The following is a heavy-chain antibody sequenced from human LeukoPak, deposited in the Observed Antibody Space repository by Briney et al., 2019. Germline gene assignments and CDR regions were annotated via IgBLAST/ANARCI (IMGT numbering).Heavy chain of an antibody. V-gene: IGHV3-74*01. CDR1: GFTFRNYW. CDR3: ARRWYTGTYYYFDL. Sequence: GGSLRLSCAASGFTFRNYWVHWVRQAPGKGLVWVSRINGDGTTTSYADSVKGRFTISRVNAKSTLYLEMDSLRAEDTAIYYCARRWYTGTYYYFDLWGQGTLVTVSS. CDR2: INGDGTTT. D-gene: IGHD1-26*01. J-gene: IGHJ4*02.